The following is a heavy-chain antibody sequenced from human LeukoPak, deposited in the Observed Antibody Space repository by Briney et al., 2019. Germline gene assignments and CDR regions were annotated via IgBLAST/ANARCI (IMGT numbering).Heavy chain of an antibody. D-gene: IGHD6-19*01. V-gene: IGHV3-74*01. Sequence: GGSLRLSCEASGFTFSSYSMHWVRHVPGKGLVWVSNINRDGSATNYADSVKGRFTISRDNAKNTVSLLMNSLRPEDTAVYFCVREVAVSGTENGAFNVWGPGTTVTVSS. CDR2: INRDGSAT. CDR1: GFTFSSYS. J-gene: IGHJ6*02. CDR3: VREVAVSGTENGAFNV.